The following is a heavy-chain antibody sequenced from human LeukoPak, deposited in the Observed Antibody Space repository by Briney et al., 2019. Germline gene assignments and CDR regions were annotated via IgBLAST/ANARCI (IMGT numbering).Heavy chain of an antibody. CDR2: INPNSGGT. CDR3: ASLPEYSSGWYSRKHWFDP. J-gene: IGHJ5*02. Sequence: ASVKVSCKASGYTFTGYYMHWVRQAPGQGLEWMGWINPNSGGTNYAQKFQGRVTMTRDTSISTAYMELSRLRSDDTAVYYCASLPEYSSGWYSRKHWFDPWGQGTLVTVSS. V-gene: IGHV1-2*02. CDR1: GYTFTGYY. D-gene: IGHD6-19*01.